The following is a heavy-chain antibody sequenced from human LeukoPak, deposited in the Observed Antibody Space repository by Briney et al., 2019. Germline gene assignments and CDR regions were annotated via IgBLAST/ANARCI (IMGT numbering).Heavy chain of an antibody. D-gene: IGHD2-15*01. CDR2: IKQDGSEK. V-gene: IGHV3-7*01. CDR3: TSGTSF. Sequence: GGSLRLSCAVSGLKFSSYWMSWIRLAPGKGLEWVAHIKQDGSEKYYVDPVKGRFIISRDNAKDSVYLQMNSLRVEDTAIYFCTSGTSFWGQGALVTVSS. J-gene: IGHJ4*02. CDR1: GLKFSSYW.